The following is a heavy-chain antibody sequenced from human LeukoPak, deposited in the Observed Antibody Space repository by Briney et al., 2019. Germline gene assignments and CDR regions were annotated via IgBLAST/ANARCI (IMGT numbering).Heavy chain of an antibody. CDR3: ATLDYDFWSGLDY. CDR2: ISTGSSYI. J-gene: IGHJ4*02. V-gene: IGHV3-21*01. D-gene: IGHD3-3*01. CDR1: QSIVSSRY. Sequence: GGSLRLSCAASQSIVSSRYMSWVRQAPGKGLEWVSSISTGSSYIYYADSVKGRFTISRDNAKNSLYLQMNSLRAEDTAVYYCATLDYDFWSGLDYWGQGTLVTVSS.